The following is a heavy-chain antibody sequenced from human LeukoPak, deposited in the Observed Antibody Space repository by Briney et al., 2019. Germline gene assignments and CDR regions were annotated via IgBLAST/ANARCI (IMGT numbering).Heavy chain of an antibody. J-gene: IGHJ5*02. CDR2: ISSSSSYI. CDR1: GFTFSTYS. Sequence: GGSLRLSCAASGFTFSTYSMNWVRQAAGKGLEWVSSISSSSSYIYYADSVKGRFAISRDNAKNSLYLQMNSLRAEDTAVYYCAGGTRVCSATSCYPFDPWGQGTLVTVSS. CDR3: AGGTRVCSATSCYPFDP. D-gene: IGHD2-2*01. V-gene: IGHV3-21*01.